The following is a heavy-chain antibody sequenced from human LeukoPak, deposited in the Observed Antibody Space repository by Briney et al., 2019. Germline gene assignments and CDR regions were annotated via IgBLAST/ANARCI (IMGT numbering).Heavy chain of an antibody. CDR3: ARARRGCDSSGYYFDY. CDR2: IYYSGGT. V-gene: IGHV4-39*07. J-gene: IGHJ4*02. D-gene: IGHD3-22*01. Sequence: SETLSLTCTVSGGSISSSSYYWGWIRQPPGKGLEWIGSIYYSGGTYYNPSLKSRVTISVDTSKNQFSLKLSSVTAADTAVYYCARARRGCDSSGYYFDYWGQGTLVTVSS. CDR1: GGSISSSSYY.